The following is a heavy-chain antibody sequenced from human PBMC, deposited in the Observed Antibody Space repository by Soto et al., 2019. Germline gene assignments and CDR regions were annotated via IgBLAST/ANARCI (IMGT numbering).Heavy chain of an antibody. CDR3: ARSIGSGGVVGGFDY. V-gene: IGHV1-69*01. Sequence: QVQLVQSGAEVKMPGSAVKVSCTASGGTFNNYAMNWVRQVPGQGLEWMGGIIPIFDTPRYAPNFQGRVAITVDDSSTTAYMELSSLRSDDTAIYYCARSIGSGGVVGGFDYWGQGTLVTVSS. J-gene: IGHJ4*02. CDR1: GGTFNNYA. CDR2: IIPIFDTP. D-gene: IGHD3-16*02.